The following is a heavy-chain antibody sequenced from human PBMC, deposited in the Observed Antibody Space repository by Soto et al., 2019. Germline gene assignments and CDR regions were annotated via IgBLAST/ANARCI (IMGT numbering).Heavy chain of an antibody. V-gene: IGHV4-39*01. Sequence: SETLSLTCTVSGGSISSSSYYWGWIRQPPGKGREWIGSIYYSGSTYYNPSLKSRVTLSVDTSKNQFSLKLSSVTAAATAVYYCACRVRGYYGMDVWGQGTTVTVSS. CDR2: IYYSGST. D-gene: IGHD1-1*01. CDR1: GGSISSSSYY. CDR3: ACRVRGYYGMDV. J-gene: IGHJ6*02.